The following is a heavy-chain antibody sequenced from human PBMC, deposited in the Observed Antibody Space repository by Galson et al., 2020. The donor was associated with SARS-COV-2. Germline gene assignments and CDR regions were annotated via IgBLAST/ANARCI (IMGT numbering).Heavy chain of an antibody. V-gene: IGHV3-7*01. CDR1: GFTFIGYW. J-gene: IGHJ4*02. CDR2: INEDGSEK. D-gene: IGHD2-15*01. Sequence: GGSLRLYCEGSGFTFIGYWMSWVRQAPGKGLEWVASINEDGSEKYYVDSVKGRFTISRDSAKNSVDLQMNGLRADDTAVYYCGRGWSYPAYRGQGTLVTVSS. CDR3: GRGWSYPAY.